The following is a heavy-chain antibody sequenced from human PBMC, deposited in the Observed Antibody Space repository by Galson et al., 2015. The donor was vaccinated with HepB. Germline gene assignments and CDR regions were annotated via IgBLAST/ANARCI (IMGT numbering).Heavy chain of an antibody. Sequence: SLRLSCAASGFTSSSYAMSWVRQAPGKGLEWVSAISGSGGSTYYADSVKGRFTISRDNSKNTLYLQMNSLRAEDTAVYYCAKGGWELAQFDYWGQGTLVTVSS. D-gene: IGHD1-26*01. CDR1: GFTSSSYA. V-gene: IGHV3-23*01. CDR2: ISGSGGST. J-gene: IGHJ4*02. CDR3: AKGGWELAQFDY.